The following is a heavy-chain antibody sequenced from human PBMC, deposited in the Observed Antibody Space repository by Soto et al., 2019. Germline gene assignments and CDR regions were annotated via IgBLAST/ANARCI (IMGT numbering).Heavy chain of an antibody. CDR1: GGSISSGDYY. J-gene: IGHJ4*02. Sequence: SETLSLTCTVSGGSISSGDYYWSWIRQPPGKGLEWIGYIYYSGSTYYNPSLKSRVTISGDTSKNQFSLKLSSVTAADTAVYYCSRGSYYSDSSAYHHYRAPGALLNVSS. CDR2: IYYSGST. V-gene: IGHV4-30-4*01. D-gene: IGHD3-22*01. CDR3: SRGSYYSDSSAYHHY.